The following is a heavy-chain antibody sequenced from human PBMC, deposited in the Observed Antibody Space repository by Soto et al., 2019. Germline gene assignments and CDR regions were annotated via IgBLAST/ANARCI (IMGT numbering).Heavy chain of an antibody. CDR1: GFTFSTYW. V-gene: IGHV3-74*01. CDR3: AREYYSSGTH. D-gene: IGHD3-10*01. CDR2: ISENGGIT. Sequence: EVQLVESGGGLVQPGGSLRLSCAASGFTFSTYWMQWVRQVPGEGPVWVSSISENGGITTYADSVKGRFTISRDNAKNTLYLQMNGLRVEDTAIYYCAREYYSSGTHWGQGTLVTVST. J-gene: IGHJ1*01.